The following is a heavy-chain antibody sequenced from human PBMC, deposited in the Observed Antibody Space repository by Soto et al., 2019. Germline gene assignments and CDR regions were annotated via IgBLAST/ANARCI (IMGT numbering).Heavy chain of an antibody. J-gene: IGHJ4*02. V-gene: IGHV3-21*01. D-gene: IGHD5-12*01. CDR2: ISSSASYM. Sequence: GGSLRLSCATSGFTFSRCDMHWVRQAPGKGLEWVSFISSSASYMYYADSVKGRFTICRDNSKKSLYLQMNSLRADDTAVYYCARECVDTVTSITIPFDYWGQGALVTVSS. CDR1: GFTFSRCD. CDR3: ARECVDTVTSITIPFDY.